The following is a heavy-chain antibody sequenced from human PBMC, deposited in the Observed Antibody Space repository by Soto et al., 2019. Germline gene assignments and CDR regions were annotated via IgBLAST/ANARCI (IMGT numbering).Heavy chain of an antibody. CDR3: ARGGWKAGHDDPFDI. V-gene: IGHV1-8*01. CDR2: MNPNIGNT. Sequence: GASVKVSCKASGYTFSSYDINWVRQAPGQGLEWMGWMNPNIGNTGYPQKFQGRVTVTSNTSISTAYMELSSLRSEDTAVYYCARGGWKAGHDDPFDIWGQGTMVTVSS. D-gene: IGHD6-19*01. CDR1: GYTFSSYD. J-gene: IGHJ3*02.